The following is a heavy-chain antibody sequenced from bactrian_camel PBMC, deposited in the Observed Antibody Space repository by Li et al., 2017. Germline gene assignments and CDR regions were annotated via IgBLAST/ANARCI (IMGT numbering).Heavy chain of an antibody. Sequence: VQLVESGGGLVQPGASLRLSCAASGFTFSSEAMSWVRQAPGKGFEWVSTINTNDMGTYYPDSVKGRFTISRDNAKNTLYLQMNSLTPEGTAMYFCAADPTTFGCLGSGSHNDYWGQGTQVTVS. D-gene: IGHD3*01. V-gene: IGHV3S31*01. CDR3: AADPTTFGCLGSGSHNDY. J-gene: IGHJ4*01. CDR2: INTNDMGT. CDR1: GFTFSSEA.